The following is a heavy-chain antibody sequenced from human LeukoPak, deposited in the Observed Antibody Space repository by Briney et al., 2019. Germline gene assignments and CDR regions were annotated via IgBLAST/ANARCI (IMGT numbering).Heavy chain of an antibody. D-gene: IGHD3-22*01. J-gene: IGHJ4*02. CDR2: ISYDGSNK. CDR1: GFTFSSYG. CDR3: AKEGAYYDQPFDY. V-gene: IGHV3-30*18. Sequence: GGSLRLSCAASGFTFSSYGMHWVRQAPGKGLEWVAVISYDGSNKYYADSVKGRFTISRDNSKNTLYLQMNSLRAEDTAVYYCAKEGAYYDQPFDYWGQGTLVTVSS.